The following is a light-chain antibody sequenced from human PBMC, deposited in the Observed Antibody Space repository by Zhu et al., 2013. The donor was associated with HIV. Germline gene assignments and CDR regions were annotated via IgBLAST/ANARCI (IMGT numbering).Light chain of an antibody. J-gene: IGKJ3*01. CDR1: QDIRSW. V-gene: IGKV1-12*01. CDR2: GAS. CDR3: HQPYTYPFT. Sequence: IQMTQSPSSVSASVGDRVTITCRASQDIRSWLAWYQQKPGKAPQLLIYGASTLEGGVPSRFSGSGSGAEFTLTISSLQPEDFATYYCHQPYTYPFTFGPGTKVDIK.